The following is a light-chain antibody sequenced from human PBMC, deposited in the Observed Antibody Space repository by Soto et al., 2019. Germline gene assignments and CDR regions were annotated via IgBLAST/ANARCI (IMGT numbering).Light chain of an antibody. CDR1: SRAVGTYTL. CDR2: EGS. CDR3: CSYAGSSSVV. V-gene: IGLV2-23*01. J-gene: IGLJ2*01. Sequence: ALTQPASVSGSPGQSITISCTGASRAVGTYTLVSWYQQYPGKAPKLIIYEGSKRPSGVSNRLSASKTGRTASLTISGLQPEDEADYYCCSYAGSSSVVFGGGTKLTVL.